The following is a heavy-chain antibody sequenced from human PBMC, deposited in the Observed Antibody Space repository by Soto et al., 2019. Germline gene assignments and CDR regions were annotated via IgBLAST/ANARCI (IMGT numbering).Heavy chain of an antibody. CDR3: ARQADFGSGGGGFDP. J-gene: IGHJ5*02. D-gene: IGHD3-3*01. CDR2: IYYNGFT. V-gene: IGHV4-39*01. Sequence: QLQLQESGPGLVKPLETLSLICTVSGGSISSRNYYWGWIRQPPGKGLEWIGSIYYNGFTYYNPSLKSRVTISVDTSKNQFSLRLNSVTAADPAVYYCARQADFGSGGGGFDPWGQGTLVTVSS. CDR1: GGSISSRNYY.